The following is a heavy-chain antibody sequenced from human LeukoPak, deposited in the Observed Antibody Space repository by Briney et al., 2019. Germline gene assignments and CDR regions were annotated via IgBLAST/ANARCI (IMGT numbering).Heavy chain of an antibody. CDR3: ARDRVQQLVFPRPVRYSYYMDI. J-gene: IGHJ6*03. V-gene: IGHV3-7*01. CDR1: GFTFSTYS. D-gene: IGHD6-13*01. Sequence: PGGSLRLSCAASGFTFSTYSMSWVRQAPGKGLEWVANIKQDGSEKYYVDSVKGRFTISRDNAKSSLYLQMNSLRAEDTAVYYCARDRVQQLVFPRPVRYSYYMDIWGKGTTVTVSS. CDR2: IKQDGSEK.